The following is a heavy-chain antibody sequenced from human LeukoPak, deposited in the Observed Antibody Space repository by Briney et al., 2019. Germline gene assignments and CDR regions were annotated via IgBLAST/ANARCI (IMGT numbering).Heavy chain of an antibody. Sequence: GASVKVSCKASGGTVTRYPISWVRQAPGQGLEWMGGIIPIFGTANYAQKFQGRVTITADESTSTAYMELSSLRSEDTAVCDCARDRPGRYCSTISCYSASPFDPWGQGTLVTVSS. D-gene: IGHD2-2*02. CDR2: IIPIFGTA. J-gene: IGHJ5*02. CDR3: ARDRPGRYCSTISCYSASPFDP. CDR1: GGTVTRYP. V-gene: IGHV1-69*13.